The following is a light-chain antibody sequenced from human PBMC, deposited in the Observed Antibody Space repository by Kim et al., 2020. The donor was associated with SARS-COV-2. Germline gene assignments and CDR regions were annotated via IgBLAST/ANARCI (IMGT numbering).Light chain of an antibody. Sequence: SYELTQPPSVSVAPGKTARITCGGNNIGSKSVNWYQQKPGQAPVLVIYYDSDRPSGIPERLSGSNSGNTANLTISRVEAGDEADYYCQVWDSSSDPWMFGGRTQLTVL. V-gene: IGLV3-21*04. CDR3: QVWDSSSDPWM. CDR1: NIGSKS. CDR2: YDS. J-gene: IGLJ3*02.